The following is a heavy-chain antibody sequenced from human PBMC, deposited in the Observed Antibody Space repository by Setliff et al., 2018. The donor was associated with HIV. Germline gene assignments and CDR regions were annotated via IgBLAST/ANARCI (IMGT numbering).Heavy chain of an antibody. J-gene: IGHJ1*01. V-gene: IGHV4-59*08. CDR1: GDSIRDYY. D-gene: IGHD3-3*01. CDR3: ARVNGYYDFWSGPAGYFQP. CDR2: IHYSGNS. Sequence: SETLSLTCTVSGDSIRDYYWSWIRQPPGKKLEYIGYIHYSGNSNYKPSLKSRVTMSVDTSKNQFSLRLSSVTAADTAVYYCARVNGYYDFWSGPAGYFQPWGQGTLVTVSS.